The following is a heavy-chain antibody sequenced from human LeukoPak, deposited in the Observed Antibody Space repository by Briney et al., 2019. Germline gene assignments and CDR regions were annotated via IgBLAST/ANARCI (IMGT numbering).Heavy chain of an antibody. CDR1: GFTLSSYS. Sequence: GGSLRLSCAASGFTLSSYSMNWVHQAPGKGLEWVSSITSSSIYIYYADSVKGRFTVSRDNARNSLYLQMNSLRAEDTAVYYCARPRGSSGWYGDGFDIWGQGTMVTVSS. D-gene: IGHD6-19*01. J-gene: IGHJ3*02. CDR3: ARPRGSSGWYGDGFDI. V-gene: IGHV3-21*06. CDR2: ITSSSIYI.